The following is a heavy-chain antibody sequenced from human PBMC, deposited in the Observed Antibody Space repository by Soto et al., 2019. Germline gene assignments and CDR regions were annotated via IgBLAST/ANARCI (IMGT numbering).Heavy chain of an antibody. V-gene: IGHV5-51*01. D-gene: IGHD6-19*01. CDR1: GYSFTSYW. J-gene: IGHJ4*02. CDR3: ARHAHSSGWYGGGDY. CDR2: IYPGDSDT. Sequence: EVQLVQSGAEVKKPGESLKISCKGSGYSFTSYWIGWVRQMPGKGLEWMGIIYPGDSDTRYSPSFQGQVTISADKSINTAYRQWSSLKASDTAMYYCARHAHSSGWYGGGDYWGQGTLVTVSS.